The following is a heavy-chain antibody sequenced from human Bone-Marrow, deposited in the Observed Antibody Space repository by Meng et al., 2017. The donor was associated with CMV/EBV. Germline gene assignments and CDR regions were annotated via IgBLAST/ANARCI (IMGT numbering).Heavy chain of an antibody. V-gene: IGHV3-30-3*01. D-gene: IGHD2-2*01. CDR2: ISYDGSNK. CDR1: GFTFSSYA. J-gene: IGHJ6*02. CDR3: ARDENIVVVPAAGLYYYGMDV. Sequence: GESLKISCAASGFTFSSYAMHWVRQAPGKGLEWVAVISYDGSNKYYADSVKGRFTISRDNSKNTLYLQMNSLRAEDTAVYYCARDENIVVVPAAGLYYYGMDVWGQGTTVTVSS.